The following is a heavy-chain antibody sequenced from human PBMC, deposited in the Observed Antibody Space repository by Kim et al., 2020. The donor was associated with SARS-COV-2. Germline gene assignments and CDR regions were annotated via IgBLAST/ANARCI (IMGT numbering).Heavy chain of an antibody. V-gene: IGHV3-30*18. CDR2: ISYDGSNK. Sequence: GGSLRLSCAASGFTFRSYAMHWVRQAPGKGLEWVAVISYDGSNKNYADSVKGRFTISRDNSKNTLYLQMNSLTADDTAVYYCAKSGGSYLYNYYGMDVWGPGTTVTVSS. CDR3: AKSGGSYLYNYYGMDV. D-gene: IGHD3-10*01. CDR1: GFTFRSYA. J-gene: IGHJ6*02.